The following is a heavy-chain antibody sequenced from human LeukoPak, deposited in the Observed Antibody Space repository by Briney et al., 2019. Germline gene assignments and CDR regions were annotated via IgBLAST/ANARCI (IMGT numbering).Heavy chain of an antibody. CDR2: IYWDDDR. J-gene: IGHJ4*02. V-gene: IGHV2-5*02. Sequence: SGPTLVNPTQTLTLTCTFSGFSLNTRGVGVGWIRQPPGRALEWLALIYWDDDRRYSPSLKSRLTITKDTSKNQVVLTMTNMDPVDTATYFCAHRKNYYDSSVFDNWGQGTLVTLS. CDR3: AHRKNYYDSSVFDN. D-gene: IGHD3-22*01. CDR1: GFSLNTRGVG.